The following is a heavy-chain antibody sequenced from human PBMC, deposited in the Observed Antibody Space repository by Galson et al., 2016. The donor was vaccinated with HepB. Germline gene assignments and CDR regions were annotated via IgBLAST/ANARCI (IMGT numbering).Heavy chain of an antibody. CDR3: ARAGGDYSDYVYYYYFCMDV. D-gene: IGHD4-11*01. CDR2: INPGNGNT. CDR1: GYTFTTYA. V-gene: IGHV1-3*01. Sequence: SVKVSCKASGYTFTTYALNWVRQAPGQRLEWMGWINPGNGNTEYSQRFQGRVTITRDTSASTAYMELSSLRSEDTAVYYCARAGGDYSDYVYYYYFCMDVVSQRTTVTVSS. J-gene: IGHJ6*02.